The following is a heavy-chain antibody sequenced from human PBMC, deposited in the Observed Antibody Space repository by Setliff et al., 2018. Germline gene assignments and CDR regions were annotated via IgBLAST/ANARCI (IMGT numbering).Heavy chain of an antibody. CDR3: ARGNYGSGSPVYVWFDP. J-gene: IGHJ5*02. CDR2: IYTGGST. D-gene: IGHD3-10*01. V-gene: IGHV3-66*02. CDR1: GFTVSSSY. Sequence: GESLKISCAASGFTVSSSYMTWVRQAPGKGLEWVSVIYTGGSTYYADSMKDRFTISRDTSKNTLYLQMNSLRTEDTAVYYCARGNYGSGSPVYVWFDPWGQGTLVTVS.